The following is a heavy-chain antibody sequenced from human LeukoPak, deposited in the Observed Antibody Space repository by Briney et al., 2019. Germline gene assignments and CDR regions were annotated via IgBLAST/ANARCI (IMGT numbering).Heavy chain of an antibody. Sequence: SETLSLTCTVSGGSISSYNGNWIRQPPGKGLEWIGNIYYTGSTNYNPSFKGRVTISVDTSKNQFSLKLSSVTAADTAVFYCARGASGWYWIDYWGLGTLVTVSS. J-gene: IGHJ4*02. CDR3: ARGASGWYWIDY. V-gene: IGHV4-59*01. CDR2: IYYTGST. D-gene: IGHD6-19*01. CDR1: GGSISSYN.